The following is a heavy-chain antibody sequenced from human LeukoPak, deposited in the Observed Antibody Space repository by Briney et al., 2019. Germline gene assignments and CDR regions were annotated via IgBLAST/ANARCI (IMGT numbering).Heavy chain of an antibody. CDR2: INVANGDT. D-gene: IGHD3-16*01. Sequence: ASVKVSCKASGYTFTAHAVHWVRQAPGQRLECMGWINVANGDTGYSQKFQDRVTITRDTSASTGYMEMSSLISEDTAVYYCASKPRGESRPFDYWGQGTLVTVSS. J-gene: IGHJ4*02. CDR3: ASKPRGESRPFDY. V-gene: IGHV1-3*01. CDR1: GYTFTAHA.